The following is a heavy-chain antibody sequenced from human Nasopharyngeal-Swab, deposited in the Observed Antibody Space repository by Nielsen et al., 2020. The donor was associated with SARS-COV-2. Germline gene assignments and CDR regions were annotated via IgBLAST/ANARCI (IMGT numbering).Heavy chain of an antibody. CDR1: GFTFRSYG. Sequence: GGSLRLSCAASGFTFRSYGMHWVRQAPGEGLEWVAAITYDGSSKYYADSMKGRFTISRDNSKNALYLQMNSLRAEDTAVYYCAKVTGTVLTSPDAFDIWCQGTVVTVSS. CDR2: ITYDGSSK. V-gene: IGHV3-30*18. CDR3: AKVTGTVLTSPDAFDI. J-gene: IGHJ3*02. D-gene: IGHD4/OR15-4a*01.